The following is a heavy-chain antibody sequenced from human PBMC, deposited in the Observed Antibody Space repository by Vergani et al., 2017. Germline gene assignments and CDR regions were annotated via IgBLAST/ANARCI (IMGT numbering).Heavy chain of an antibody. J-gene: IGHJ4*02. CDR1: GGTFSSDA. V-gene: IGHV1-69*06. Sequence: QVQLVQSGAEVKKPGSSVKVSCKASGGTFSSDAISWVRQAPGQGLEWMGGIIPIFGTANYAQKFQGRVTITADKSTSTAYMELSCLRSEGTAVYYCASGDYYDSSGYYAFDYWGQGTLVTVSS. D-gene: IGHD3-22*01. CDR3: ASGDYYDSSGYYAFDY. CDR2: IIPIFGTA.